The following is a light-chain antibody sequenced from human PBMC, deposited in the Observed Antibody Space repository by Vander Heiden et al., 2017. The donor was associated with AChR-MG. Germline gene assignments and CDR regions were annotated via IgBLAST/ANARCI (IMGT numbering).Light chain of an antibody. J-gene: IGKJ2*01. CDR3: QQDNSFYT. V-gene: IGKV1-5*03. CDR2: KAS. Sequence: DIQMTQSPSALSAAVGDRVTITCRASQSISSWLAWYQQKPGKAPKLLIYKASSLESGVPSRFSGSGSGTEFTLTISSLQPDDAATYYCQQDNSFYTFGQRTKLEIK. CDR1: QSISSW.